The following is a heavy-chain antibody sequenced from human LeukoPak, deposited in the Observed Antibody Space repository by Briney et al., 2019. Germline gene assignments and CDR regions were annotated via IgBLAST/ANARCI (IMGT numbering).Heavy chain of an antibody. D-gene: IGHD3-22*01. J-gene: IGHJ4*02. CDR1: GFTFSSYG. Sequence: GGSLRLSCAASGFTFSSYGMHGVRQAPGKGLEWVAVIWYDGSNKYFADSVKGRFTISRDNSKNTLYLQMNSLRAEDTAVYYCARDHPIPYDSSGYYDYWGQGTLVTVSS. CDR3: ARDHPIPYDSSGYYDY. V-gene: IGHV3-33*01. CDR2: IWYDGSNK.